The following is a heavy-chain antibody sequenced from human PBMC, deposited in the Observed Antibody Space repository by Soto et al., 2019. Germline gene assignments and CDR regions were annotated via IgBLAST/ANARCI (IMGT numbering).Heavy chain of an antibody. Sequence: GESLKISCKGSGYSFAGYWITWVRQKPGKGLEWMGRIDPSDSQTYYSPSFRGHVTISVTKSITTVFLQWRSLRASDTAMYYRARQIYDSDTGPNFQYYFDSWGQGTPVTVSS. D-gene: IGHD3-22*01. CDR2: IDPSDSQT. V-gene: IGHV5-10-1*01. J-gene: IGHJ4*02. CDR3: ARQIYDSDTGPNFQYYFDS. CDR1: GYSFAGYW.